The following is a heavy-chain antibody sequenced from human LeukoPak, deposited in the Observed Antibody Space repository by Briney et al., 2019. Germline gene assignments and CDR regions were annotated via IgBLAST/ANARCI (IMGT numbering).Heavy chain of an antibody. CDR1: GASISSGSDY. Sequence: SETLSLTCSVSGASISSGSDYWSWIRQPAGKALEWIGRVHTSGNPNYNPSLKSRVTISVDTSKTADTAVYYCASNAYYYDSSGYYSFDYWGQGTLVTVSS. J-gene: IGHJ4*02. V-gene: IGHV4-61*02. CDR2: VHTSGNP. D-gene: IGHD3-22*01. CDR3: YYSFDY.